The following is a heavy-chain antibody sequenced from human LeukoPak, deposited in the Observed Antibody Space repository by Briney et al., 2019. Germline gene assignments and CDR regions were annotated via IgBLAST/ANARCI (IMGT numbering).Heavy chain of an antibody. CDR3: ARGSRITIFGVVTHPPAGL. CDR1: GYTFTGYY. V-gene: IGHV1-2*02. CDR2: INPNSGGT. Sequence: ASVKVSCKASGYTFTGYYMHWVRQAPGQGLEWMGWINPNSGGTNYAQKLQGRVTMTRDTSISTAYMELSRLRSDDTAVYYCARGSRITIFGVVTHPPAGLWGQGTLVTVSS. J-gene: IGHJ4*02. D-gene: IGHD3-3*01.